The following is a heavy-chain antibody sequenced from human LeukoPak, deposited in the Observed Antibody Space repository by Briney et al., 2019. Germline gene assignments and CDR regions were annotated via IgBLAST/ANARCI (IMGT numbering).Heavy chain of an antibody. V-gene: IGHV4-30-2*01. CDR1: GVSISSGGYS. CDR2: IYHSGST. CDR3: AREVDAFDI. Sequence: EPSETLSLTCAVSGVSISSGGYSWSWIRQPPGKGLEWIGYIYHSGSTYYNPSLKSRVTISVDRSKNQFSLKLSSVTAADTAVYYCAREVDAFDIWGQGTRVTVSS. J-gene: IGHJ3*02.